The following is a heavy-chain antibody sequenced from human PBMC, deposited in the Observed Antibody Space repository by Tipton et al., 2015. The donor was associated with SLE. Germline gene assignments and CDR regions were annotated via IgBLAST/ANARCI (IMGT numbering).Heavy chain of an antibody. CDR1: GDSITSGNYY. J-gene: IGHJ4*02. Sequence: TLSLTCTVSGDSITSGNYYWSWIRQAAEKGLEWIGRINTSGSSDYNPSLKSRVTISVDTSKNQFSLNMNSVTAADTAVYFCARQDLGRAATLTFDNWGQGTLVTVSS. V-gene: IGHV4-61*02. CDR2: INTSGSS. D-gene: IGHD4-17*01. CDR3: ARQDLGRAATLTFDN.